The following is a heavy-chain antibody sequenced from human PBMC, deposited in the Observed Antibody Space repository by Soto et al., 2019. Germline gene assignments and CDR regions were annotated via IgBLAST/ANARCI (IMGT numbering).Heavy chain of an antibody. CDR3: AHKGGGDRILDY. J-gene: IGHJ4*02. CDR2: IYWDDAK. CDR1: GFSLSASGVG. V-gene: IGHV2-5*02. D-gene: IGHD3-16*01. Sequence: QITLKESGPTLVKPTQTLTLTCTFSGFSLSASGVGVGWIRQPPGKALEWLAIIYWDDAKHYSPSLKSSLTSAQDTAKNQVVLTRTDMDPVDTAAYCGAHKGGGDRILDYWGQGTLVTVSS.